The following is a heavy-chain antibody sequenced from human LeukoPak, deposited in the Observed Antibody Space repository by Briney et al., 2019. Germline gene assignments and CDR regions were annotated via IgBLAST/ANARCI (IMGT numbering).Heavy chain of an antibody. Sequence: SETLSLTCTVSGGSIRSSSYYWGWIRQPPGKGLEWIGSIYYSGSTYYNPSLKSRVTISVDKSKNQFSLKLSSVTAADTAVYYCARLGGSGSYSLFDYWGQGTLVTVSS. V-gene: IGHV4-39*07. D-gene: IGHD3-10*01. CDR3: ARLGGSGSYSLFDY. CDR2: IYYSGST. J-gene: IGHJ4*02. CDR1: GGSIRSSSYY.